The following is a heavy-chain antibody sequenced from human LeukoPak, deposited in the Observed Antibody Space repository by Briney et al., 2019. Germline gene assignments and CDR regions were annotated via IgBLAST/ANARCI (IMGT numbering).Heavy chain of an antibody. J-gene: IGHJ4*02. D-gene: IGHD6-25*01. CDR3: ARDSLSAFDY. CDR2: ISSSSSYI. Sequence: GGSLRLSCAASGFTFSSYSMNWVRQAPGKGLEWVSSISSSSSYIYYADSVKGRFTISRDNAKNSLYLQMSSLRAEDTAVYYCARDSLSAFDYWGQGTLVTVSS. CDR1: GFTFSSYS. V-gene: IGHV3-21*01.